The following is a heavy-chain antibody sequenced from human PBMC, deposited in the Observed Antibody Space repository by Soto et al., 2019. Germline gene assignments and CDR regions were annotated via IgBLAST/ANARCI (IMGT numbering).Heavy chain of an antibody. D-gene: IGHD3-10*01. Sequence: QVQLVESGGGLVKPGGSLRLACAASGFSFGDSYMSWVRQAPGKGLEWLSYISGGSSYTNYADSVKGRFTISRDNAKRSLYLELNSLRANDTAVYYCAKTIVAASGYYFDHWGQGTLVTVSS. CDR1: GFSFGDSY. CDR3: AKTIVAASGYYFDH. V-gene: IGHV3-11*06. CDR2: ISGGSSYT. J-gene: IGHJ4*02.